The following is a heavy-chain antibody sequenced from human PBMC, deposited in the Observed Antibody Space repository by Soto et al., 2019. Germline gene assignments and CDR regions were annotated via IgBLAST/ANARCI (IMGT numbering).Heavy chain of an antibody. V-gene: IGHV1-2*02. Sequence: QVQLVQSGAEVKKPGASVKVSCKASGYTFTGHYMYWVRQAFGQGLEWMGWINPDNGGTSYAQKFQGRVTMTTDTSISTXYMELSRLTSDDTAVYYCAREVGKVGYSSSSCDYWGQGSLVTVST. CDR1: GYTFTGHY. D-gene: IGHD6-6*01. CDR3: AREVGKVGYSSSSCDY. CDR2: INPDNGGT. J-gene: IGHJ4*02.